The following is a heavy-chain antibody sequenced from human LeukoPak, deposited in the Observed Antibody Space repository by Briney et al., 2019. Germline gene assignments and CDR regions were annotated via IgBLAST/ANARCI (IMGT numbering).Heavy chain of an antibody. CDR2: INPDGSRI. CDR3: AKLMSFIVVVPAASHY. Sequence: GGSLRLSCAASGFTFSTSWMTWVRQAPGKGLDWLGNINPDGSRINYVDSVKGRFTFSRDNAKNSLFLQMNSLRAADTAVYYCAKLMSFIVVVPAASHYWGQGTLVTVSS. J-gene: IGHJ4*02. D-gene: IGHD2-2*01. V-gene: IGHV3-7*03. CDR1: GFTFSTSW.